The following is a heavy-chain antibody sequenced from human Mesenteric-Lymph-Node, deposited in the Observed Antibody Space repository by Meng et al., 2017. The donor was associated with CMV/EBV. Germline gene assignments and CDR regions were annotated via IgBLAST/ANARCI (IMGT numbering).Heavy chain of an antibody. CDR2: VFYNGIT. Sequence: SETLSLTCTVSGGSVSSYYWNWIRQPPGKGLEWIGNVFYNGITNYNPSLKSRITITFDTSNNQFSLELSSVAHADTAVYYCASEGVSYDWFDPWGQGTLVTVSS. D-gene: IGHD2-8*01. CDR1: GGSVSSYY. CDR3: ASEGVSYDWFDP. J-gene: IGHJ5*02. V-gene: IGHV4-59*02.